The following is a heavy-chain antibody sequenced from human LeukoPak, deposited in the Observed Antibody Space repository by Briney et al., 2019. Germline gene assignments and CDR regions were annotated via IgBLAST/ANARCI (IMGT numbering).Heavy chain of an antibody. CDR2: INPNSGGT. J-gene: IGHJ6*02. CDR3: ARSSAAGSYPNNYYYYGMDV. Sequence: ASVKVSCKASGYTFTGYYMHWVRQAPGQGLEWMGWINPNSGGTNYAQKFQGRVNMTRDTSISTAYMELSRLRSDDTAVYYCARSSAAGSYPNNYYYYGMDVWGQGTTVTVSS. CDR1: GYTFTGYY. D-gene: IGHD1-26*01. V-gene: IGHV1-2*02.